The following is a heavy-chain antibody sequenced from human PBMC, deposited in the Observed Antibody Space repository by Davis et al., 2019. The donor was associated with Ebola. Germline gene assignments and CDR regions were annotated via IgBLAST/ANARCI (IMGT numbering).Heavy chain of an antibody. CDR1: GAFVSSGGYS. J-gene: IGHJ4*02. CDR2: YYYTGST. Sequence: MPSETLSLTCAVSGAFVSSGGYSWSWIRQPPGKGLEWIGYYYYTGSTYYSPSLRSRVTISVDTSKNLFSLKLTSVTAADTAVYYCARGDSYYDPSGYYAGPEAPDHWGQGTLVSVSS. D-gene: IGHD3-22*01. V-gene: IGHV4-30-4*07. CDR3: ARGDSYYDPSGYYAGPEAPDH.